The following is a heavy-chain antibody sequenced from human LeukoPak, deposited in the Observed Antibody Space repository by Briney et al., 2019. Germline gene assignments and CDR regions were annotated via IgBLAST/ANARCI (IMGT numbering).Heavy chain of an antibody. CDR1: GGSLSSYY. J-gene: IGHJ2*01. CDR3: ARRAVAGAYWYFDL. CDR2: IYYSGST. D-gene: IGHD6-19*01. Sequence: SETLSLTGTVSGGSLSSYYWSWIRQPPGRGLGGIGYIYYSGSTNYNPSLKSRVTISVDTSKNQFSLKLSSVTAADTAVYYCARRAVAGAYWYFDLWGRGTLVTVSS. V-gene: IGHV4-59*01.